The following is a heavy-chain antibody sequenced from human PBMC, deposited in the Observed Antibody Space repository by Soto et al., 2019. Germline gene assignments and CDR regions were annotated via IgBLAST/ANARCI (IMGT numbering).Heavy chain of an antibody. CDR2: INADIGNT. Sequence: ASVKVSCKASGYTFTSYAMHWVRQAPGQRLEWMGWINADIGNTKYAKKFQGRVTIIVDTSTSTAYMELNSLRYEDTAVYYCARDKGYCSDTSCPDFDYWGQGTLVTVSS. J-gene: IGHJ4*02. CDR1: GYTFTSYA. V-gene: IGHV1-3*01. CDR3: ARDKGYCSDTSCPDFDY. D-gene: IGHD2-15*01.